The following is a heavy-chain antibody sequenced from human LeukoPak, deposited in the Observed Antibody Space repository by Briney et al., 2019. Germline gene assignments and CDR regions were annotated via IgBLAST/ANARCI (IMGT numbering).Heavy chain of an antibody. V-gene: IGHV4-4*07. CDR2: IYTSGST. CDR3: ARGPLGITGTTGYFDY. CDR1: GDSISNYY. Sequence: SETLSLTCTVSGDSISNYYWSWIRQPAGKGLEWIGRIYTSGSTDSNPSLKSRVTMSVDTSKNQFSLKLTSVTAADTAVYYCARGPLGITGTTGYFDYWGQGTLVTVSS. D-gene: IGHD1-20*01. J-gene: IGHJ4*02.